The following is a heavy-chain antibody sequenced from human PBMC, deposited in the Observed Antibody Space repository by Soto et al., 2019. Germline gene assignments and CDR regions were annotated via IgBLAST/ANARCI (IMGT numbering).Heavy chain of an antibody. CDR3: ARTTDYYDSSGYYSWFDP. CDR2: IYHSGST. Sequence: PSETLSLTCAVSGGSISSGGYSWSWIRQPPGKGLEWIGYIYHSGSTYYNPSLKSRVTISVDRSKNQFSLKLSSVTAADTAVYYCARTTDYYDSSGYYSWFDPWG. V-gene: IGHV4-30-2*01. J-gene: IGHJ5*02. CDR1: GGSISSGGYS. D-gene: IGHD3-22*01.